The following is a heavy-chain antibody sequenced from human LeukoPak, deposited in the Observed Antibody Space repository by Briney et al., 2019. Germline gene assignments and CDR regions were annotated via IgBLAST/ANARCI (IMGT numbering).Heavy chain of an antibody. CDR2: TYYRSKWYN. CDR3: AREITMVREPGNWIDP. V-gene: IGHV6-1*01. D-gene: IGHD3-10*01. Sequence: SQTLSLTCAISGDSVSSNSAAWNWIRQSPSRGLEWLGRTYYRSKWYNDYAVSVKSQITINPDTSKNQFSLQLNSVTPEDTAVYYCAREITMVREPGNWIDPWGQGTLVTVSS. CDR1: GDSVSSNSAA. J-gene: IGHJ5*02.